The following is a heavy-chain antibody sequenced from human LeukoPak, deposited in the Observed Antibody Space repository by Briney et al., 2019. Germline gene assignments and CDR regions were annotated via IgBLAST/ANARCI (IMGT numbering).Heavy chain of an antibody. CDR2: ITSTATYI. J-gene: IGHJ4*02. CDR3: ARVAGGKFHLDY. D-gene: IGHD6-13*01. Sequence: GGSLRLSCAASGFSFSTYSMNWVRQAPGKGLEWISSITSTATYIYYADSVKGRFTISRDNTKNSLYLQMNSLRAEDTAVYFCARVAGGKFHLDYWGQGTQVTVSS. V-gene: IGHV3-21*01. CDR1: GFSFSTYS.